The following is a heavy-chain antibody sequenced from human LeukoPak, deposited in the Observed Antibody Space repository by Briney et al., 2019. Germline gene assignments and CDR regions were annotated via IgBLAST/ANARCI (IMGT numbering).Heavy chain of an antibody. CDR1: GRSISSYY. CDR2: IYYSGST. D-gene: IGHD3-10*01. V-gene: IGHV4-59*01. CDR3: ARDKHGSGSAHTFDP. J-gene: IGHJ5*02. Sequence: PSETLSLTCTVSGRSISSYYWSWLRQPPGKGLEWIAYIYYSGSTNYNPSLKSRVTISVDTSKNQFSLKLNSVTAADTAVYYCARDKHGSGSAHTFDPWGQGTLVTVSS.